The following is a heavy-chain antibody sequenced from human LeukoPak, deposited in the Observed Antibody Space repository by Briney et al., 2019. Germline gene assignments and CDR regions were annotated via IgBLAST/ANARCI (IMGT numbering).Heavy chain of an antibody. Sequence: SETLCLTCTVSGGSISSYYWSWIRQPPGKGLEWIGYMYYSGSTSYNPSLKSRVTISLDTSKNQFSLKLTSVTAADTAVYYCARTRGATYLYYFDYWGQGTLVTVSS. CDR2: MYYSGST. V-gene: IGHV4-59*01. J-gene: IGHJ4*02. CDR3: ARTRGATYLYYFDY. CDR1: GGSISSYY. D-gene: IGHD1-26*01.